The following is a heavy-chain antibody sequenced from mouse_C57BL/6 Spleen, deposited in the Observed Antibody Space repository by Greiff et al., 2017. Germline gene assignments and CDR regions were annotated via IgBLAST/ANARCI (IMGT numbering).Heavy chain of an antibody. Sequence: VQLQESGTVLARPGASVTMSCKTSGYTFTSYWMHWVKQRPGQGLDWIGAISPGNSDTSYNQKFNGPAKLTAVTSARTSSMALSILPNEDSAVYYYTRGGDYLDYWGKGTTVTVSS. CDR1: GYTFTSYW. CDR3: TRGGDYLDY. J-gene: IGHJ2*01. V-gene: IGHV1-5*01. CDR2: ISPGNSDT.